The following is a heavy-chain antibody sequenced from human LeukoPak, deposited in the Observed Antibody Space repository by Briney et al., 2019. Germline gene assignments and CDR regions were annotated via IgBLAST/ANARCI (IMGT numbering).Heavy chain of an antibody. J-gene: IGHJ6*02. CDR1: TSR. V-gene: IGHV1-69*04. Sequence: GASVKVSCKATSRISWVRQAPGQGLEWMGRIIPILGIANYAQKFQGRVMITADKSTSTAYMELSSLRAEDTAVYYCAKDKSHMRGYYYYYYGMDVWGQGTTVTVSS. CDR2: IIPILGIA. CDR3: AKDKSHMRGYYYYYYGMDV. D-gene: IGHD3-22*01.